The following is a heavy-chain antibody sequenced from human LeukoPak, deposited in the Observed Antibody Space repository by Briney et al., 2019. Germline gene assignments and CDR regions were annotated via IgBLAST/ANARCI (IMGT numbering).Heavy chain of an antibody. V-gene: IGHV3-30*02. Sequence: GGSLRLSCAASGFTFSSYGMHWVRQAPGKGLEWVAFIRYDGSNKYYADSVKGRFTISRDNSKNTLYLQMNSLRAEDTAVYYCARVDAIFGVVIARKFDYWGQGTLVTVSS. J-gene: IGHJ4*02. CDR3: ARVDAIFGVVIARKFDY. CDR1: GFTFSSYG. D-gene: IGHD3-3*01. CDR2: IRYDGSNK.